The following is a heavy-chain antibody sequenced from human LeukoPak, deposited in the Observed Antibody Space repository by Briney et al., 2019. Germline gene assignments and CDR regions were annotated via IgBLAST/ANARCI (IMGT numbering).Heavy chain of an antibody. CDR2: MFHSGDT. J-gene: IGHJ4*02. CDR1: GYSIRSGSY. D-gene: IGHD4-17*01. Sequence: SETLSLTCDVSGYSIRSGSYWGWIRQPPGKGLEWIGCMFHSGDTYHNPSLKSRVTISADTSKNQFSLKLTSVTAADTAVYYCAKVGAYGVYARHDYWGQGTLVTVSS. V-gene: IGHV4-38-2*01. CDR3: AKVGAYGVYARHDY.